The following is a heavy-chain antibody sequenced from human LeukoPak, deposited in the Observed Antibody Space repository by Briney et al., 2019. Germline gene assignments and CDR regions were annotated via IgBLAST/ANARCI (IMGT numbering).Heavy chain of an antibody. CDR1: GFTFDDYG. CDR2: IRSKAYGGTT. CDR3: TRVIIVVVVAATAHFDY. V-gene: IGHV3-49*03. D-gene: IGHD2-15*01. Sequence: PGGSLRLSCAASGFTFDDYGMSWFRQAPGKGLEWVGFIRSKAYGGTTEYAASVKGRFTISRDDSKSIAYLQMNSLKTEDTAVYYCTRVIIVVVVAATAHFDYWGQGTLVTVSS. J-gene: IGHJ4*02.